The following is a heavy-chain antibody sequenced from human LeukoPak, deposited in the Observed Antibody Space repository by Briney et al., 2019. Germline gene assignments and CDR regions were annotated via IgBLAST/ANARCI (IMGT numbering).Heavy chain of an antibody. CDR3: ARDREYDSSGYFDY. CDR2: ISSSSSYI. CDR1: GFTFSSYA. V-gene: IGHV3-21*01. D-gene: IGHD3-22*01. J-gene: IGHJ4*02. Sequence: AGGSLRLSCAASGFTFSSYAMIWVRQAPGKGLEWVSSISSSSSYIYYADSVKGRFTISRDNAKNSLYLQMNSLRAEDTAVYYCARDREYDSSGYFDYWGQGTLVTVSS.